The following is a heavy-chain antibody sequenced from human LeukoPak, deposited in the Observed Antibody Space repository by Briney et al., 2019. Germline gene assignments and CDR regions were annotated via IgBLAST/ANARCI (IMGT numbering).Heavy chain of an antibody. D-gene: IGHD3-16*01. CDR2: IYYSGST. J-gene: IGHJ5*02. CDR3: ARAFTFNWFDP. Sequence: SETLSPTCTVSGGSISSSSYYWGWIRQPPGKGLEWIGSIYYSGSTYYNPSLKSRVTISVDTSKNQFSLKLSSVTAADTAVYYCARAFTFNWFDPWGQGTLVTVSS. V-gene: IGHV4-39*01. CDR1: GGSISSSSYY.